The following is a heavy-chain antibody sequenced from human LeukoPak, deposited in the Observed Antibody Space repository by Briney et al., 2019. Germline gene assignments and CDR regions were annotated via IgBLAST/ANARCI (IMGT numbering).Heavy chain of an antibody. Sequence: GASLKISCKGSGYSFSTFWLGWVRQPPETGLEWMGNIYPSDSETKYKPSFQGQVTISVDKSINTAYLRLSSLKASDTAVYYCARLIYYGSGRTYFFDSWGQGTLVTVSS. CDR2: IYPSDSET. V-gene: IGHV5-51*01. J-gene: IGHJ4*02. D-gene: IGHD3-10*01. CDR1: GYSFSTFW. CDR3: ARLIYYGSGRTYFFDS.